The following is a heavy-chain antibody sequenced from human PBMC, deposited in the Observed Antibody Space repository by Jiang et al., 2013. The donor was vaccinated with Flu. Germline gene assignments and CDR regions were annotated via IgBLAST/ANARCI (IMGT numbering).Heavy chain of an antibody. CDR3: AKDVATLYDFWSGYFSGLDY. V-gene: IGHV3-30*18. J-gene: IGHJ4*02. Sequence: EWVAVISYDGSNKYYADSVKGRFTISRDNSKNTLYLQMNSLRAVDTAVYYCAKDVATLYDFWSGYFSGLDYWGQGTLVTVSS. CDR2: ISYDGSNK. D-gene: IGHD3-3*01.